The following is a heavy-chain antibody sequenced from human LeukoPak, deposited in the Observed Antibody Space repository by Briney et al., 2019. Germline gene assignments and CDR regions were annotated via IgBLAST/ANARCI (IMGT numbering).Heavy chain of an antibody. V-gene: IGHV4-34*01. CDR3: AKGYGWEASYYYYYMDV. D-gene: IGHD1-26*01. J-gene: IGHJ6*03. Sequence: SRVTISTDTSKNQFSLKLSSVTAADTAVYYCAKGYGWEASYYYYYMDVWGKGTTVTISS.